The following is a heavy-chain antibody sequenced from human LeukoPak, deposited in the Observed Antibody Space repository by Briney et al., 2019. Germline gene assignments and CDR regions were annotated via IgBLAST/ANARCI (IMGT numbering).Heavy chain of an antibody. V-gene: IGHV4-59*01. J-gene: IGHJ4*02. Sequence: SETLSLTCTVSDDSITIYYWTSIRQPPGKGLELIEYVDHTGSTKFNPSLNGRVSISRDTSNNFFSLRLRSVTAADTAVYFCARDRADNGDYIKFDYWGQGSLVTVSS. D-gene: IGHD4-17*01. CDR1: DDSITIYY. CDR3: ARDRADNGDYIKFDY. CDR2: VDHTGST.